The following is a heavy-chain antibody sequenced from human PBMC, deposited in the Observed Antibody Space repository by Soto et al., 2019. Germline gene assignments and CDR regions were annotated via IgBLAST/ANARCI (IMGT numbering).Heavy chain of an antibody. CDR1: VFTLSNYW. J-gene: IGHJ4*02. D-gene: IGHD7-27*01. CDR2: INKDGSKK. CDR3: VRELGLDY. Sequence: VGSLRLSCASSVFTLSNYWMTWVRQAPGKGLEWVANINKDGSKKNYVDSVKGRFTIARDNGQNSLSLQINSLRVEDTAVYYCVRELGLDYWGQGALVTVS. V-gene: IGHV3-7*03.